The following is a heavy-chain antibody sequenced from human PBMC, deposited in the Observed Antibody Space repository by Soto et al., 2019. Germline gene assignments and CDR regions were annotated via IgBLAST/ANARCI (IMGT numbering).Heavy chain of an antibody. Sequence: SETLSLACTVSGGSISNGGYYWNWVRQHPGKGLEWIGYIHYSGSTWYNPSLESRVTISVDTSKDQFSLKLRSVTAADTAVYYCARVRGSGSYAAYYFDSWGQGTLVTVSS. CDR1: GGSISNGGYY. CDR3: ARVRGSGSYAAYYFDS. V-gene: IGHV4-31*03. J-gene: IGHJ4*01. D-gene: IGHD3-10*01. CDR2: IHYSGST.